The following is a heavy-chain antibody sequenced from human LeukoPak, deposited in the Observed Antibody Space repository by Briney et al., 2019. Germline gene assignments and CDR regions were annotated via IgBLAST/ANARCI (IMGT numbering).Heavy chain of an antibody. Sequence: SETLSLTCSVAGYSISSGYYWGWIRQPPGKGLEWIGSISHSGSTYYNPSLKSRVTIPVDTSKNHFSLKLSSVTAADTAVYYCARDSGYYDFWSGYFLSATPGGGFDPWGQGTLVTVSS. V-gene: IGHV4-38-2*02. CDR2: ISHSGST. J-gene: IGHJ5*02. CDR1: GYSISSGYY. D-gene: IGHD3-3*01. CDR3: ARDSGYYDFWSGYFLSATPGGGFDP.